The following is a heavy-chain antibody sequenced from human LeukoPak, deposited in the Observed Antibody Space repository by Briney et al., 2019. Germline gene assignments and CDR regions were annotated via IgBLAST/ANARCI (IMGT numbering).Heavy chain of an antibody. Sequence: ASVKVSCKASGYTFTSYDINWLRQATGQGLKGMGWMNPNSGNTGYAQKLQGRVTVTRNTSISTAYMELSSMRSEATAVYYCARGRRLLWFGALLYEFDYWGQGTLVTVSS. CDR1: GYTFTSYD. CDR2: MNPNSGNT. D-gene: IGHD3-10*01. V-gene: IGHV1-8*01. J-gene: IGHJ4*02. CDR3: ARGRRLLWFGALLYEFDY.